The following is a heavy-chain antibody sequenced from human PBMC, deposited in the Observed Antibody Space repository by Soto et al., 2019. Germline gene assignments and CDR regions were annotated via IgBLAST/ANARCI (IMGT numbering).Heavy chain of an antibody. CDR1: DGSSTSSCYY. CDR3: ATQGFGTLHGLVDV. V-gene: IGHV4-39*02. Sequence: SVTLSLTCTVADGSSTSSCYYWGRIRQTPGKGLEWIGYIYYSGNTYYNPSLKSRVTLSVDTSKNHVSLNLASVTAADTAVYYCATQGFGTLHGLVDVWGQGTMVTVSS. D-gene: IGHD1-7*01. J-gene: IGHJ6*02. CDR2: IYYSGNT.